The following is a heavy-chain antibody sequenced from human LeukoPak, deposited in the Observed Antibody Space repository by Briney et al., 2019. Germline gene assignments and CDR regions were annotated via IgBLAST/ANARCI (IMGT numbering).Heavy chain of an antibody. CDR1: GYTFTSYG. V-gene: IGHV1-18*01. CDR2: SSTYNGNT. CDR3: ARYKVGAGYYYYYLDV. J-gene: IGHJ6*03. D-gene: IGHD3-16*01. Sequence: GASVTVSCKASGYTFTSYGIRWVRQAPGQGLEWMGWSSTYNGNTNYAQNLQGRVTMTTDTSTNTAYMELRSLRSDDTAMYYCARYKVGAGYYYYYLDVWGKGTTVTVSS.